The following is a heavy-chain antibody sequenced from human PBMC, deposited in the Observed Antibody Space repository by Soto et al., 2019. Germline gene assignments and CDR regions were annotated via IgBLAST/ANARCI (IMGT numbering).Heavy chain of an antibody. CDR1: GYTFTGYY. V-gene: IGHV1-2*04. CDR2: INPNSGGT. J-gene: IGHJ4*02. Sequence: ASVKVSCKASGYTFTGYYMHWVRQAPGQGLEWMGWINPNSGGTNYAQKFQGWVTMTTDTSISTAYMELSRLRSDDTAIYYCAREPYDDFWTGDSYFDYWGQGTLVTVSS. D-gene: IGHD3-3*01. CDR3: AREPYDDFWTGDSYFDY.